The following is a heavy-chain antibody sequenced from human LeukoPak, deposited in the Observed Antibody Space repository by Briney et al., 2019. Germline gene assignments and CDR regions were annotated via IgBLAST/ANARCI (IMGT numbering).Heavy chain of an antibody. CDR1: GFTFNTAW. D-gene: IGHD3-22*01. CDR2: IKSKGAGGTT. J-gene: IGHJ4*02. V-gene: IGHV3-15*01. CDR3: TTEYYGTSLY. Sequence: GGSLRLSCAASGFTFNTAWMSWVRQAPGKGLEWVGRIKSKGAGGTTEYAAPVKGRFTISRDDSKDTVYLQMNSLKTEDTAVYYCTTEYYGTSLYWGQGTLVTVSS.